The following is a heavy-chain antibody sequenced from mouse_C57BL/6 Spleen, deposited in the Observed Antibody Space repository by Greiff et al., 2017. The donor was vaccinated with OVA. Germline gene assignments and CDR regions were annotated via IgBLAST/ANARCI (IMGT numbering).Heavy chain of an antibody. CDR2: IDPSDSYT. V-gene: IGHV1-59*01. CDR1: GYTFTSYW. J-gene: IGHJ1*03. D-gene: IGHD1-1*01. CDR3: ARTLYYGSSHWYFDV. Sequence: QVHVKQPGAELVRPGTSVKLSCKASGYTFTSYWMHWVKQRPGQGLEWIGVIDPSDSYTNYNQKFKGKATLTVDTSSSTAYMQLSSLTSEDSAVYYCARTLYYGSSHWYFDVWGTGTTVTVSS.